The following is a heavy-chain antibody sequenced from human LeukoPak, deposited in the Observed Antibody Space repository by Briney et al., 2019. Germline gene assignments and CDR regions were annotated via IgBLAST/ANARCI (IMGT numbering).Heavy chain of an antibody. V-gene: IGHV4-34*01. CDR1: GGSFSGYY. J-gene: IGHJ4*02. CDR3: ARDRLRVWSGYIEAFDY. Sequence: SETLSLTCAVYGGSFSGYYWSWIRQPPGKGLEWIGEINHSGSTNYNPSLKSRVTISVDTSKNQFSLKLSSVTAADTAVYYCARDRLRVWSGYIEAFDYWGQGTLVTVSS. D-gene: IGHD3-3*01. CDR2: INHSGST.